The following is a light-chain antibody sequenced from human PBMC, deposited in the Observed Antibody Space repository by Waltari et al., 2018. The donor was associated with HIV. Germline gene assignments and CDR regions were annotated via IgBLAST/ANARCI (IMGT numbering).Light chain of an antibody. Sequence: QSVLTQPPSVSGAPGQRVPISCTASSPNIRAGYDLHRYQQLPGTAPKLLISRNPNRPSGVPDRFSASKSGTSASLAITGLQAEDEADFYCQSFDNSLSGLVFGGGTKLTVL. V-gene: IGLV1-40*01. CDR1: SPNIRAGYD. J-gene: IGLJ2*01. CDR3: QSFDNSLSGLV. CDR2: RNP.